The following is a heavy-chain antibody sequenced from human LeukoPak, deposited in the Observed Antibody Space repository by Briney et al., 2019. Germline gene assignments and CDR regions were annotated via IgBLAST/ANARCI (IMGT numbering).Heavy chain of an antibody. D-gene: IGHD2-15*01. CDR3: ARGRGGSCYSVCDYYYGMDV. CDR1: SGSISSGDYY. V-gene: IGHV4-30-4*01. Sequence: PSQTLSLTCTVSSGSISSGDYYWSWIRQPPGKGLEWIGYIYYSGSTYYNPSLKSRVTISVDTSKNQFSLKLSSVTAADTAVYYCARGRGGSCYSVCDYYYGMDVWGQGTTVTVSS. J-gene: IGHJ6*02. CDR2: IYYSGST.